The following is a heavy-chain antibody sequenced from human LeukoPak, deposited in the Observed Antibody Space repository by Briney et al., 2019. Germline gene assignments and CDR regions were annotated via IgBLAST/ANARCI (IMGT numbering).Heavy chain of an antibody. D-gene: IGHD2-2*03. J-gene: IGHJ6*02. V-gene: IGHV1-69*13. CDR1: GGTFSSYA. CDR2: IIPIFGTA. Sequence: GASVKVSCKASGGTFSSYAISWVRQAPGQGLEWMGGIIPIFGTANYAQKFQGRVTITADESTSTAYMELSSLRSEDTAVYYCARVDIVVVPAARHYYYYGMDVWGQGTTVTVSS. CDR3: ARVDIVVVPAARHYYYYGMDV.